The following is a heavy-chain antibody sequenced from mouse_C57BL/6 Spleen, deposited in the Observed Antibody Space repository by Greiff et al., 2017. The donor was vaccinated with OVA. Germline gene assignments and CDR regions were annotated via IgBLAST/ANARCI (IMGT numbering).Heavy chain of an antibody. V-gene: IGHV3-6*01. CDR3: ARDATAQAHFDY. CDR2: ISYDGSN. CDR1: GYSITSGYY. Sequence: EVKLLESGPGLVKPSQSLSLTCSVTGYSITSGYYWNWIRQFPGNKLEWMGYISYDGSNNYNPSLKNRISITRDTSKNQFFLKLNSVTTEDTATYYCARDATAQAHFDYWGQGTTLTVSS. J-gene: IGHJ2*01. D-gene: IGHD3-2*02.